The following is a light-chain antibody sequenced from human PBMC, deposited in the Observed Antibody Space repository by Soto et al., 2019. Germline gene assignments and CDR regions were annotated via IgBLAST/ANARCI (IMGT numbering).Light chain of an antibody. Sequence: EIVMTQSPATLSVSPGQRATLSCRASQSVGSHLAWYQQRPGQAPRLLIHGASTRATGVPARFSGSGSGTEFTLTITSLQSEDFAVYYCQQYNNWPLYTFGQGTKLEI. CDR3: QQYNNWPLYT. V-gene: IGKV3-15*01. J-gene: IGKJ2*01. CDR2: GAS. CDR1: QSVGSH.